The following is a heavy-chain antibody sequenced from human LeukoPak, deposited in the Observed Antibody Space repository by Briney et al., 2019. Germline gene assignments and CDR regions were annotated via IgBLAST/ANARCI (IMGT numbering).Heavy chain of an antibody. V-gene: IGHV1-69*13. CDR3: ASATRPYSSSWYRDY. Sequence: SVKVSCTASGGTFSSYAISWVRQAPGQGLEWMGGIIPIFGTANYAQKFRGRVTITADESTSTAYMELSSLRSEDTAVYYCASATRPYSSSWYRDYWGQGTLVTVSS. CDR1: GGTFSSYA. CDR2: IIPIFGTA. D-gene: IGHD6-13*01. J-gene: IGHJ4*02.